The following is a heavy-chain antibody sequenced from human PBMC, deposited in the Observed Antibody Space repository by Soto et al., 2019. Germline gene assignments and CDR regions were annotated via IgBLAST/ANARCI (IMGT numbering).Heavy chain of an antibody. CDR3: AREPGGTYYFGY. CDR1: GGSVTSDTAA. V-gene: IGHV6-1*01. CDR2: TYYRSKWYN. J-gene: IGHJ4*01. D-gene: IGHD1-1*01. Sequence: SQTLSETCTMSGGSVTSDTAAWDWIRQSPSRGLEWLGRTYYRSKWYNYYAVSVRSRITINPDTSKNQFSLQLNSVTPEDTGVYYCAREPGGTYYFGYWGQGTLVTVSS.